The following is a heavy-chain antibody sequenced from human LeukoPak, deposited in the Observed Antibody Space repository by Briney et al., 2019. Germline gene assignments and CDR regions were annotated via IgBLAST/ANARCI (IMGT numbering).Heavy chain of an antibody. CDR1: GGSTNSRNYY. D-gene: IGHD1-14*01. CDR3: ASHENLRAGYFDH. J-gene: IGHJ4*02. Sequence: SETLSLTCTVPGGSTNSRNYYWGWIRQPPGKGLEWIGSIYYSGNTYYNPSLKSRVTISVDTSKNQFALRLTSVTAADTAVYYCASHENLRAGYFDHWGQGALVTASS. CDR2: IYYSGNT. V-gene: IGHV4-39*01.